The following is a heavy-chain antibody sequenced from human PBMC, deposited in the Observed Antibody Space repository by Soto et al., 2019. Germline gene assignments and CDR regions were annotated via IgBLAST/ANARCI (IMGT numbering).Heavy chain of an antibody. CDR1: GGTFSSYA. CDR2: IIPIFGTA. V-gene: IGHV1-69*13. Sequence: SVKVSCKASGGTFSSYAISWVRQAPGQGLEWMGGIIPIFGTANYAQKFQGRVTITADESTSTAYMELSSLRSEDTAVYYCARPPGRYHYYYGMDVWGQGTTVTVSS. CDR3: ARPPGRYHYYYGMDV. D-gene: IGHD1-1*01. J-gene: IGHJ6*02.